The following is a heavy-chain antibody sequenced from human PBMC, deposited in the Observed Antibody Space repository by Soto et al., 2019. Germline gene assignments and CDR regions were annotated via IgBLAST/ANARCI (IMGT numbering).Heavy chain of an antibody. J-gene: IGHJ4*02. CDR2: ISGSDDST. Sequence: EVPLLESGGGLVQPGESLRLSCAASGFTFSSYAMSWVRQAPGKGLEWVSVISGSDDSTYYADSVKGRFTISRDNSKNTLYLHMNSLRAEDTAVYYCANRSSSSTFDYWGQGTLVTVSS. V-gene: IGHV3-23*01. CDR1: GFTFSSYA. D-gene: IGHD6-6*01. CDR3: ANRSSSSTFDY.